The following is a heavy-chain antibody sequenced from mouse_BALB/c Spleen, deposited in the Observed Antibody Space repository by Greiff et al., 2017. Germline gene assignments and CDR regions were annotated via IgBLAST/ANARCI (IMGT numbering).Heavy chain of an antibody. CDR3: ARLLRPSFGY. J-gene: IGHJ2*01. CDR1: GFTFSSYG. Sequence: EVHLVESGGGLVQPGGSLKLSCAASGFTFSSYGMSWVRQTPDKRLELVATINSNGGSNYYPDSVKGRFTISRDNAKNTLYLQMSSLKSEDTAMYYCARLLRPSFGYWGQGTTLTVSA. V-gene: IGHV5-6-3*01. CDR2: INSNGGSN. D-gene: IGHD1-2*01.